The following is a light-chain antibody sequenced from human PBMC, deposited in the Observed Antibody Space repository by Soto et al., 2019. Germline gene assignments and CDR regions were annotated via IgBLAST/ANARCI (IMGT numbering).Light chain of an antibody. J-gene: IGLJ3*02. Sequence: QSVLTQSPSASASLGASVKLTCTLSSGHNNYAIAWHQQQPEKGPRYLMKLNSDGSHSRGDGIPDRFSGSSSGAERYLTISSLQSEDEADYYCQTWGTGIVLFGGGTKLTVL. V-gene: IGLV4-69*01. CDR2: LNSDGSH. CDR1: SGHNNYA. CDR3: QTWGTGIVL.